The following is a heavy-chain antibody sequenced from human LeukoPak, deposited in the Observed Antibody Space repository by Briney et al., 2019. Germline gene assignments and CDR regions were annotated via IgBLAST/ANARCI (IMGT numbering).Heavy chain of an antibody. CDR2: IKYDGSMT. V-gene: IGHV3-74*01. D-gene: IGHD3-22*01. J-gene: IGHJ4*02. CDR3: ARGASSAYYVDY. Sequence: GGSLRLSCAASGLTFSTYWMHWVRQAPGKGLVWVSRIKYDGSMTTYGDSVKGRFSISRDNAKNTVDLQMNSLRAEDTAVYYCARGASSAYYVDYWGQGTLVTVSS. CDR1: GLTFSTYW.